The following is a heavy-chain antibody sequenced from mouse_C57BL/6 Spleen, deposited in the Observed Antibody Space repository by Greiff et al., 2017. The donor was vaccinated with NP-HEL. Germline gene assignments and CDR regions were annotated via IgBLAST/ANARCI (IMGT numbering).Heavy chain of an antibody. V-gene: IGHV5-17*01. J-gene: IGHJ4*01. D-gene: IGHD1-1*01. CDR3: ARNPITTVVAPYAMDY. CDR2: ISSGSSTI. Sequence: EVQLVESGGGLVKPGGSLKLSCAASGFTFSDYGMHWVRQAPEKGLEWVAYISSGSSTIYYADTVKGRFTISRDNAKNTLFLQMTSLRSEDTAMYYCARNPITTVVAPYAMDYWGQGTSVTVSS. CDR1: GFTFSDYG.